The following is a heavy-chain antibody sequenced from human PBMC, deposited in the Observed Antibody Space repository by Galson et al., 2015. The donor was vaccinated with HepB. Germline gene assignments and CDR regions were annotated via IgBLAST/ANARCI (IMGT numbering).Heavy chain of an antibody. CDR3: AKDRGLYGGSHDY. V-gene: IGHV3-23*01. CDR2: MSGSGGGT. J-gene: IGHJ4*02. Sequence: SLRLSCAASGFTFSSYAMSWVRQAPGKGLEWVSDMSGSGGGTYYADSVKGRFTISRDNSKNTLYLQMNSLRAEDTAVYYCAKDRGLYGGSHDYWGQGTLVTVSS. CDR1: GFTFSSYA. D-gene: IGHD4-23*01.